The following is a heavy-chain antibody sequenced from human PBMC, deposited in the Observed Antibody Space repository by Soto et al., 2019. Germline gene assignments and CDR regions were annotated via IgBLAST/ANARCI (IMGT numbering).Heavy chain of an antibody. CDR1: GYTFTSYG. J-gene: IGHJ6*02. D-gene: IGHD2-2*01. CDR2: ISAYNGNT. V-gene: IGHV1-18*01. CDR3: AREDIVVVPAAKYRGDYYGMDV. Sequence: QVQLVQSGAEVKKPGASVKVSCKASGYTFTSYGISWVRQAPGQGLEWMGWISAYNGNTNYARKLQGSVTMTTDTSTSTDYMELRSLRSDDTAVYYCAREDIVVVPAAKYRGDYYGMDVWGQGTTVTVSS.